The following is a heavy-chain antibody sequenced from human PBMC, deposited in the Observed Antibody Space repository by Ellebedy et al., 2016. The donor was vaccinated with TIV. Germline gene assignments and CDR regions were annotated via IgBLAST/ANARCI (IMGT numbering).Heavy chain of an antibody. D-gene: IGHD3-22*01. Sequence: AASVKVSCKVSGYTLTALSMHWVRQAPGKGLEWMGGFDPEDGETIYAQKFQGRVTMTEDTSTDTAYMELSSLRSEDTAVYYCATARNYDSSGYYRFDYWGQGTRVTVSS. CDR3: ATARNYDSSGYYRFDY. CDR2: FDPEDGET. J-gene: IGHJ4*02. CDR1: GYTLTALS. V-gene: IGHV1-24*01.